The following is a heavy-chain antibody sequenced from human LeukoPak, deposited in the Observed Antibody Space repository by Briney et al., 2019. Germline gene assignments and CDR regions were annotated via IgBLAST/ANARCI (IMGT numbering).Heavy chain of an antibody. CDR2: INHSGST. CDR1: GGSISSGDYY. J-gene: IGHJ4*02. V-gene: IGHV4-30-4*01. D-gene: IGHD6-13*01. Sequence: SQTLSLTCTVSGGSISSGDYYWSWIRQPPGKGLEWIGEINHSGSTNYNPSLKSRVTISVDTSKNQFSLKLSSVTAADTAVYYCATTESLDDGAAAGTFDYWGQGTLVTVSS. CDR3: ATTESLDDGAAAGTFDY.